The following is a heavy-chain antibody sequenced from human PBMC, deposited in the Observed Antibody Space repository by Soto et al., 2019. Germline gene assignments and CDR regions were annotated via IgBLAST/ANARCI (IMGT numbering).Heavy chain of an antibody. CDR1: GFTFSSYA. CDR3: ARDGAGLHGDYGALYYYYGMDV. V-gene: IGHV3-30-3*01. J-gene: IGHJ6*02. CDR2: ISYDGSNK. Sequence: GESLKISCAASGFTFSSYAMHWVRQAPGKGLEWVAVISYDGSNKYYADSVKGRFTISRDNSKNTLYLQMNSLRAEDTAVYYCARDGAGLHGDYGALYYYYGMDVWGQGTTVTVSS. D-gene: IGHD4-17*01.